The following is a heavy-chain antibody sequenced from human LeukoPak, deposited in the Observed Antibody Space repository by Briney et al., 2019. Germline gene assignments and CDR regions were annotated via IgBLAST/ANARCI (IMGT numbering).Heavy chain of an antibody. CDR3: ARQVRQEMATISRWFDP. Sequence: GESLKISCKGSGYNFTNYWIGWVRQMPGKGLEWMGIIYPGDSDTRYRPSFQGQVTISADKSISTAYLQWSSLKASDTAMYYCARQVRQEMATISRWFDPWGQGTLVTVSS. V-gene: IGHV5-51*01. CDR2: IYPGDSDT. J-gene: IGHJ5*02. D-gene: IGHD5-24*01. CDR1: GYNFTNYW.